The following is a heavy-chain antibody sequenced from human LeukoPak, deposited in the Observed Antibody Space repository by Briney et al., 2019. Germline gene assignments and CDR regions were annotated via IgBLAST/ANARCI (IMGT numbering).Heavy chain of an antibody. Sequence: GASVKVSCKASGYTFTGYYMHWVRQAPGQGLEWMGRINPNSGGTNYAQKFQGRVTMTRDTSISTAYMELSRLRSDDTAVYYCARISQQLVDPYFDYWGQGTLVTVSS. CDR3: ARISQQLVDPYFDY. CDR1: GYTFTGYY. J-gene: IGHJ4*02. V-gene: IGHV1-2*06. D-gene: IGHD6-13*01. CDR2: INPNSGGT.